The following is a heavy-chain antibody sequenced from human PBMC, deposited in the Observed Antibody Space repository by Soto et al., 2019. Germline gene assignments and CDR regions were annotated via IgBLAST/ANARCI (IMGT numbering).Heavy chain of an antibody. J-gene: IGHJ3*02. CDR3: ARASYGFDALDI. D-gene: IGHD5-18*01. CDR1: GFTFSSYS. Sequence: EVQLVESGGGLVKPGGSLRLSCAASGFTFSSYSMNWVRQAPGKGLEWVSSISSSSSYIYYADSVKGRFTISRDNAKNSLYLQMNSLRAEDTAVYYCARASYGFDALDIWGQGTMVTVSS. CDR2: ISSSSSYI. V-gene: IGHV3-21*01.